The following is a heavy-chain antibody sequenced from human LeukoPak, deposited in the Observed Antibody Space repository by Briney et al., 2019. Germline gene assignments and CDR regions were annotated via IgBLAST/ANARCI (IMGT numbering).Heavy chain of an antibody. CDR2: INGDGSST. CDR3: ARDGTYGVALDI. Sequence: GGSLRLSCAASGFTFSSYWMHWVRQAPGKGLVWVSRINGDGSSTSYADSVKGRFTVSRDNAKNTLYLQMNSLRAEDTAVYYCARDGTYGVALDIWGQGTMVTVSS. V-gene: IGHV3-74*01. CDR1: GFTFSSYW. D-gene: IGHD4/OR15-4a*01. J-gene: IGHJ3*02.